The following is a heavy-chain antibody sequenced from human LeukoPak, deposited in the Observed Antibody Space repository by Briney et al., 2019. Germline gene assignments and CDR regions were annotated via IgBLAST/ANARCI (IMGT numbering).Heavy chain of an antibody. D-gene: IGHD2-2*01. CDR2: ISAYNGNT. CDR3: AREVLRVVVPAARSGGWFDP. J-gene: IGHJ5*02. Sequence: ASVKVSCKASGYTFTSYGISWVRQAPGQGLEWMGWISAYNGNTNYAQKLQGRVTMTTDTSTSTAYMELRSLRSDDTAVYYCAREVLRVVVPAARSGGWFDPWGQGTLVTASS. V-gene: IGHV1-18*01. CDR1: GYTFTSYG.